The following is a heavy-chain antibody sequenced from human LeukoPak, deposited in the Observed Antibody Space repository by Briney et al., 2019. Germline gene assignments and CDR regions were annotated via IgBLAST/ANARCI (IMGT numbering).Heavy chain of an antibody. CDR1: GFTFSSYA. J-gene: IGHJ4*02. CDR2: ISYDGSNK. CDR3: ARVMAPEGLGYFDY. V-gene: IGHV3-30*04. D-gene: IGHD5-24*01. Sequence: GGSLRLSCAASGFTFSSYAMHWARQAPGKGLEWVAVISYDGSNKYYADSVKGRFTISRDNSKNTLYLQMNSLRAEDTAVYYCARVMAPEGLGYFDYWGQGTLVTVSS.